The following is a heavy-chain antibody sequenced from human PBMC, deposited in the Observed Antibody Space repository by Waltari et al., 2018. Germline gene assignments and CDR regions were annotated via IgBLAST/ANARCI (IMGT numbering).Heavy chain of an antibody. D-gene: IGHD3-9*01. J-gene: IGHJ2*01. Sequence: QVQLQQWGAGLLKPSETLSLTRAVSGGSLGGFYWSWLRQSPGKGLEWIGEINHDGTTNYNPSLKSRVTVSVDTSKKQFSLNLSSVTAADTGVYYCALDDDILTGPTSNWYFDIWGRGTLVTVSS. CDR3: ALDDDILTGPTSNWYFDI. CDR1: GGSLGGFY. V-gene: IGHV4-34*01. CDR2: INHDGTT.